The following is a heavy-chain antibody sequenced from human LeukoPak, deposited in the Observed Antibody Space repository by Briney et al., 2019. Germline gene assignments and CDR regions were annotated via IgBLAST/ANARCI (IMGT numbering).Heavy chain of an antibody. CDR2: ISAYNGNT. CDR3: ARDSDRPVGATGPDFDY. V-gene: IGHV1-18*01. J-gene: IGHJ4*02. CDR1: GYTFTSYG. D-gene: IGHD1-26*01. Sequence: ASVKVSCKASGYTFTSYGISWVRQAPGQGLEWMGWISAYNGNTNYAQKLQGRVTMSTDTSTSTAYMELKSMRYDDTEVYYCARDSDRPVGATGPDFDYWGQGTLVSVSS.